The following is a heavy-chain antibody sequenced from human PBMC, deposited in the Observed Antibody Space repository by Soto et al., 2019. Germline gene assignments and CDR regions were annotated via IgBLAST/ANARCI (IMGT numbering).Heavy chain of an antibody. V-gene: IGHV3-74*01. D-gene: IGHD2-15*01. Sequence: PGGSLRLSCAASGFTFSNYWMHWVRQAPGKGLVWVSRVDSDGSITTYADSVRGRFTISRDNAKNTLYLHMNNLRAEDTAVYYCARVRVCSGGTCYSNFDYWGQGTLVTVSS. J-gene: IGHJ4*02. CDR1: GFTFSNYW. CDR2: VDSDGSIT. CDR3: ARVRVCSGGTCYSNFDY.